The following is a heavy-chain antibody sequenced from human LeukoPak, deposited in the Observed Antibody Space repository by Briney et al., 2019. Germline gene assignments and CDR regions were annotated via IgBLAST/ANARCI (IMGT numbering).Heavy chain of an antibody. CDR1: GYTFTSYG. CDR3: ATKDTLGWFDP. CDR2: ISAYNGNT. V-gene: IGHV1-18*01. J-gene: IGHJ5*02. Sequence: GASVKVSCKASGYTFTSYGISWVRQAPGQGLEWMGWISAYNGNTNYAQKFQGRVTMTEDTSTDTAYMELSSLRSEDTAVYYCATKDTLGWFDPWGQGTLVTVSS. D-gene: IGHD2-15*01.